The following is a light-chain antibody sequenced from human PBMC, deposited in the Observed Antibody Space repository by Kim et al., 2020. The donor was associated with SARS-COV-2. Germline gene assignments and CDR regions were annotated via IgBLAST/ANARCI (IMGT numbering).Light chain of an antibody. CDR2: AAS. Sequence: DIQMTQSRSSLSASVGDGVTITCRASQDIANYLAWYQQKPGKVPKLLVYAASALKSGVPSRFSGRRSGTDFTLTISNLQPEDVATYYCQKYDSAPWTFGQGTKVDIK. V-gene: IGKV1-27*01. CDR3: QKYDSAPWT. CDR1: QDIANY. J-gene: IGKJ1*01.